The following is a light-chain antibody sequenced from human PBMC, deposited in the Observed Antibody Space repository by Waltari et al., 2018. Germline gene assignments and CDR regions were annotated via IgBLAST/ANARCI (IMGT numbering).Light chain of an antibody. Sequence: IPMTQFPSTLSASVGDRVTLTCRASQSIGSWLAWYQQKPGEAPKVLIYKASILESGVPSRFSGSGSGTEFTLTISSLQPDDFATYYCQQYQSPPWTFGQGTNVEIK. CDR1: QSIGSW. J-gene: IGKJ1*01. CDR3: QQYQSPPWT. V-gene: IGKV1-5*03. CDR2: KAS.